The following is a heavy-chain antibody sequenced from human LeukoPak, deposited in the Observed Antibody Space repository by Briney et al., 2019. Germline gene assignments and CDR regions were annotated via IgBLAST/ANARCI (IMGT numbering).Heavy chain of an antibody. CDR1: GYTFSSYG. Sequence: GASVKVSCKASGYTFSSYGITWMRQAPGQGPEWMGWINTYTGNTNYEQNFQGRVTMTRDTSTSTAYMELRSLRSDDTAVYYCARNSRGYSSAWLQFNFDFWGQGTLVAVSS. D-gene: IGHD5-24*01. J-gene: IGHJ4*02. CDR3: ARNSRGYSSAWLQFNFDF. CDR2: INTYTGNT. V-gene: IGHV1-18*01.